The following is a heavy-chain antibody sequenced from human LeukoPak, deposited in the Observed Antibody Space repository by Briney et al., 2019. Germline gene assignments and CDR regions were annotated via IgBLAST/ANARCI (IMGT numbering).Heavy chain of an antibody. D-gene: IGHD6-13*01. Sequence: PGGSLRLSCAASGFTFSSYSMNWVRQAPGKGLEWVSSISSSSSYIYYADSVKGRFTISRDNAKNSLYLQMNSLRAEDTAVYYCARDYSSRSGSPWHWGQGTLVTVSS. CDR1: GFTFSSYS. J-gene: IGHJ1*01. CDR3: ARDYSSRSGSPWH. CDR2: ISSSSSYI. V-gene: IGHV3-21*01.